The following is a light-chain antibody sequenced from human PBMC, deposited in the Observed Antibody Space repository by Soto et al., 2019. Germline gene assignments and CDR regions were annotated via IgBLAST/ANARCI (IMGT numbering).Light chain of an antibody. CDR2: EVS. CDR1: SSDVGGYNY. J-gene: IGLJ1*01. Sequence: QSVLTQPPSASWSPGQSVTISCTGTSSDVGGYNYVSWYQQHPGKAPKLMIYEVSKRPSGVPDRFSGSKSGNTASLTVSGLQAEDEADYYCSSYAGSNNYVFGTGTKVT. V-gene: IGLV2-8*01. CDR3: SSYAGSNNYV.